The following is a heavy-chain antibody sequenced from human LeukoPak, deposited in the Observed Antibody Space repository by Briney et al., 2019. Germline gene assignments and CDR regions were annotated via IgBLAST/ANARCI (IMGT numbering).Heavy chain of an antibody. V-gene: IGHV3-33*01. CDR2: IWDDGSKK. D-gene: IGHD6-19*01. Sequence: GGSLRLSCAASGFTFSSYGMHWVRQAPVKGLEWVAVIWDDGSKKYYADSVKGRFTISRDNSKNTLYLQMNSLRAEDTAVYYCAREAVGAHFDYWGQGTLVTVSS. CDR3: AREAVGAHFDY. J-gene: IGHJ4*02. CDR1: GFTFSSYG.